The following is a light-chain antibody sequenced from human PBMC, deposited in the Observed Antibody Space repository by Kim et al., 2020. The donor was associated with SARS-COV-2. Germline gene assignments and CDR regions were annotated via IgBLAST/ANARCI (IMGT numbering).Light chain of an antibody. CDR1: QSVRINY. Sequence: EIVLTQSPGTLSLSPGGRATLSCRASQSVRINYLAWHQQKPGQPPRLLIYGASSRAAGVPDRFSGSGSGTDFTLTISRLEPEDSAVYYCQQYGNSLWTFGQGTKVDIK. J-gene: IGKJ1*01. CDR3: QQYGNSLWT. V-gene: IGKV3-20*01. CDR2: GAS.